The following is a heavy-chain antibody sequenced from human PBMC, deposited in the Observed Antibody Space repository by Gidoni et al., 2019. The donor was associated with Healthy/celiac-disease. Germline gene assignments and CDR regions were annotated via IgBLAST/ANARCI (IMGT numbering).Heavy chain of an antibody. Sequence: QVPLVESGGGVVQPGRSLRLSCAASGFPFSSYCMHWVRQAPGKGLEWVAVISYDGSNKYYADSVKGRFTISRDNSKNTLYLQMNSLRAEDTAVYYCAKDRGIVVVPAAIRYFQHWGQGTLVTVSS. V-gene: IGHV3-30*18. CDR1: GFPFSSYC. D-gene: IGHD2-2*02. J-gene: IGHJ1*01. CDR3: AKDRGIVVVPAAIRYFQH. CDR2: ISYDGSNK.